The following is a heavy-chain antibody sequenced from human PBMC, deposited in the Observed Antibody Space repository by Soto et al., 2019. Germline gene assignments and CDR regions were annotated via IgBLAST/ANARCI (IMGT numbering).Heavy chain of an antibody. CDR3: ASWGGGYYDYIWGSSGAFDI. Sequence: QVQLVQSGAEVKKPGSSVKVSCKASGGTFSSYAISWVRQAPGQGLEWMGGIIPIFGTANYEQKFQGRVTITADESTSKDYMELSSLRSEDTAVYYCASWGGGYYDYIWGSSGAFDIWGQGTMVTVSS. V-gene: IGHV1-69*01. CDR1: GGTFSSYA. CDR2: IIPIFGTA. D-gene: IGHD3-16*01. J-gene: IGHJ3*02.